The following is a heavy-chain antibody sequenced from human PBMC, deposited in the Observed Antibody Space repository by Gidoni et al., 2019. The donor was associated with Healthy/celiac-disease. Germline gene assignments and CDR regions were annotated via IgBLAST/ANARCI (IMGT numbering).Heavy chain of an antibody. CDR2: INHSGST. CDR1: GGSFSGYY. Sequence: QVQLQQWGAGLLKPSETLSLTCAVYGGSFSGYYWSWIRQPPGKGLEWIGEINHSGSTNYNPSLKSRVTISVDTSKNQFSLKLSSVTAADTAVYYCARAPGGDIVVVPAAIRPMFDYWGQGTLVTVSS. V-gene: IGHV4-34*01. CDR3: ARAPGGDIVVVPAAIRPMFDY. J-gene: IGHJ4*02. D-gene: IGHD2-2*01.